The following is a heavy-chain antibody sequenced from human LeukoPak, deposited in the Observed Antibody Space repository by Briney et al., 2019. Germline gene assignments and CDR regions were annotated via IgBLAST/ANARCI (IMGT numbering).Heavy chain of an antibody. CDR2: ISYDGSNK. D-gene: IGHD5-18*01. Sequence: PGRSLRLSCAASGFTFSSYGMHWVRQAPGKGLEWVAVISYDGSNKYYADSVKGRFTISRDNSKNTLYLRMNSLRAEDTAVYYCAKDLNSYGYGDYFDYWGQGTLVTVSS. CDR3: AKDLNSYGYGDYFDY. CDR1: GFTFSSYG. J-gene: IGHJ4*02. V-gene: IGHV3-30*18.